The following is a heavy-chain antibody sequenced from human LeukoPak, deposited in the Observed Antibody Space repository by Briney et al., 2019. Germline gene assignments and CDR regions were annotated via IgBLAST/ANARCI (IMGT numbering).Heavy chain of an antibody. V-gene: IGHV3-33*01. CDR2: IWYDGSNK. D-gene: IGHD6-13*01. CDR1: GFTFSSYG. J-gene: IGHJ6*02. Sequence: SGGSLRLSCAATGFTFSSYGMHWVRQAPGKGLEWVAVIWYDGSNKYYADSVKGRFTISRDNSKNTLYLQMNSLRAEDTAVYYCAREAAAEDYYYGMDVWGQGTTVTVSS. CDR3: AREAAAEDYYYGMDV.